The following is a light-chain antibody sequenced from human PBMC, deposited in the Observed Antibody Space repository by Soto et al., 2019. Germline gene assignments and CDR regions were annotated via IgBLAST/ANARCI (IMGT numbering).Light chain of an antibody. CDR3: SSYTGSSTRYV. CDR1: RSDVGGYNY. J-gene: IGLJ1*01. V-gene: IGLV2-14*01. Sequence: QSVLTQPASVSGSPGQSITISCTGTRSDVGGYNYVSWYQQHPGKAPKLMIYDVSYRPSGVSNRFSGSKSGNTASLTISGLQAEDEGDYYCSSYTGSSTRYVFGSGTKVTVL. CDR2: DVS.